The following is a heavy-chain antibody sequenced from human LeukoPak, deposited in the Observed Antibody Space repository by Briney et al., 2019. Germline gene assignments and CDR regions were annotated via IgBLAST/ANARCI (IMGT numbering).Heavy chain of an antibody. J-gene: IGHJ6*02. CDR3: AKDSPNYGDYSGFMDV. Sequence: HPGGSLRLSCAASGFTFSSYGMHWVRQAPGEGLEWVAVISYDGSNKYYADSVKGRFTISRDNSKNTLYLQMNSLRAEDTAVYYCAKDSPNYGDYSGFMDVWGQGTTVIVSS. V-gene: IGHV3-30*18. CDR1: GFTFSSYG. CDR2: ISYDGSNK. D-gene: IGHD4-17*01.